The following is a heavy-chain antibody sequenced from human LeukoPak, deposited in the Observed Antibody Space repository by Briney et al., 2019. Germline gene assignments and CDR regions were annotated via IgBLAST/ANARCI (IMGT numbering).Heavy chain of an antibody. CDR2: INPNSGGT. Sequence: ASVKVSCKASGYTFTGYYMHWVRQAPGQGLEWRGRINPNSGGTNYAQKFQGRVTMTRDTSISTAYMELSRLRSDDTAVYYCARSMVRGVSPFLAFDIWGQGTMVTVSS. V-gene: IGHV1-2*06. CDR3: ARSMVRGVSPFLAFDI. D-gene: IGHD3-10*01. CDR1: GYTFTGYY. J-gene: IGHJ3*02.